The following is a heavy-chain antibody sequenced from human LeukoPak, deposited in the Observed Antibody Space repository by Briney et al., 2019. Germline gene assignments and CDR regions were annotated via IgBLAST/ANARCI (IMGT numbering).Heavy chain of an antibody. CDR1: GGSISDNY. J-gene: IGHJ3*02. CDR3: ARSRNRAAFDI. D-gene: IGHD1-14*01. CDR2: DYYSGHT. V-gene: IGHV4-59*08. Sequence: PSETLSLTCTVSGGSISDNYWSWIRQPPGKGLEWIGYDYYSGHTNYTSSLKSRVTMSLDTSKSQFSLRLSSVTAADTAVYYCARSRNRAAFDIWGQGTMVTVSS.